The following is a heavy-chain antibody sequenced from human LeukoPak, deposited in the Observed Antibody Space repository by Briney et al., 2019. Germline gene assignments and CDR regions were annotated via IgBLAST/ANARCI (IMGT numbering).Heavy chain of an antibody. D-gene: IGHD6-13*01. J-gene: IGHJ3*02. CDR2: ISGSGGST. CDR1: GFTFSSYA. CDR3: AKDSIAAAGTVPEGAFDI. Sequence: PGGSLRLSCAASGFTFSSYAMSWVRQAPGKGLEWVSAISGSGGSTYYADSVKGRFTISRDNSKNTLYLQMNSLRAEDTAVYYCAKDSIAAAGTVPEGAFDIWGQGTMVTVSS. V-gene: IGHV3-23*01.